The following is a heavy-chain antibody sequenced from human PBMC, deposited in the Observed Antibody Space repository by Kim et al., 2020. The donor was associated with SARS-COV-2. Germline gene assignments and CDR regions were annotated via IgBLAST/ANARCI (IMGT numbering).Heavy chain of an antibody. CDR3: ARVFYYVFDY. V-gene: IGHV3-7*01. Sequence: REKYYVDSVKGRFTISRDNAKNSLYLQMNSLRAEDTAVYYCARVFYYVFDYWGQGTLVTVSS. D-gene: IGHD3-22*01. CDR2: REK. J-gene: IGHJ4*02.